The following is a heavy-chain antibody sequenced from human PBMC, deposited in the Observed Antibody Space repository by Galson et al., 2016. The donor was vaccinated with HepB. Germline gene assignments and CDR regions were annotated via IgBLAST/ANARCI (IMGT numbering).Heavy chain of an antibody. V-gene: IGHV4-4*07. CDR2: IHTSGSS. D-gene: IGHD1-14*01. CDR1: GGSISSYY. J-gene: IGHJ4*02. CDR3: ARVTRSISGALVFDN. Sequence: SETLSLTCTVSGGSISSYYWSWIRQPAGKGLEWIGRIHTSGSSNYNSSLKSRVTMSVDTSKNQFSLKLSSVTAADTAVYYCARVTRSISGALVFDNWGQGTLVTVSS.